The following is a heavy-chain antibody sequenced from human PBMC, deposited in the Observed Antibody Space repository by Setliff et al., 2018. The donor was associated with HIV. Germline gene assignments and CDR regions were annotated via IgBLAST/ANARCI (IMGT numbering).Heavy chain of an antibody. CDR1: GLTFEYYA. CDR3: AQDYTATFWEYDWFDP. V-gene: IGHV3-23*01. CDR2: ISGSGDST. J-gene: IGHJ5*02. Sequence: GGSLRLSCAAPGLTFEYYAMTWVRQAPGKGLEWVSGISGSGDSTYYAPAVKGRFTISRDNLKNILYLQMNNLRAKDTALYFCAQDYTATFWEYDWFDPWGQGTLVTVSS. D-gene: IGHD3-3*01.